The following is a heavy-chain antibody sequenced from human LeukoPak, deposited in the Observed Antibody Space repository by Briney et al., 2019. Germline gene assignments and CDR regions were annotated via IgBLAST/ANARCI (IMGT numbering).Heavy chain of an antibody. CDR1: GGSFSGYY. V-gene: IGHV4-34*01. CDR3: ARDPYSSSWYDYFDY. D-gene: IGHD6-13*01. J-gene: IGHJ4*02. Sequence: PSETLSLTCAVYGGSFSGYYWSWIRQPPGKGLEWIGEINHSGSTNYNPSLKSRVIISVDTSKNQFSLKLSSVTAADTAVYYCARDPYSSSWYDYFDYWGQGTLVTVSS. CDR2: INHSGST.